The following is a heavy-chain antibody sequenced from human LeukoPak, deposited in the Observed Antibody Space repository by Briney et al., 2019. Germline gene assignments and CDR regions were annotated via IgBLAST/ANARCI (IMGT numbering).Heavy chain of an antibody. J-gene: IGHJ6*04. CDR2: IWYDGSNK. CDR1: GFTFSSYG. D-gene: IGHD4-23*01. Sequence: QPGRSLRLSCAASGFTFSSYGMHWVRQAPGKGPEWVAVIWYDGSNKYYADSVKGRFTISRDNSKNTLYLQMNSLRAEDTAVYYCARALPRTPGYYYGMDVWGKGTTVTVSS. V-gene: IGHV3-33*01. CDR3: ARALPRTPGYYYGMDV.